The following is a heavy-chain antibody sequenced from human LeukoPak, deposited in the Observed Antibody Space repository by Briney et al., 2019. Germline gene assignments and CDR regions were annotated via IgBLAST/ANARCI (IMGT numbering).Heavy chain of an antibody. CDR3: ARPVDSSIWYDALDI. Sequence: SETLSLTCTVSGVSISSYYWTWIRQPPGKGLEWIGNIHYSGSPNHNPSLKSRVTMSLDTSKNQFSLKLSSVTAADTAVYYCARPVDSSIWYDALDIWGQGTVVTVSS. CDR1: GVSISSYY. CDR2: IHYSGSP. V-gene: IGHV4-59*08. J-gene: IGHJ3*02. D-gene: IGHD6-13*01.